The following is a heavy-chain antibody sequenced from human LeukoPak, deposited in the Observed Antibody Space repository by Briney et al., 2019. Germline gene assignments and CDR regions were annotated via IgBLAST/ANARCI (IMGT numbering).Heavy chain of an antibody. CDR2: ISAYNGNT. Sequence: ASVKVSCKASGYTFTSYGISWVRQAPGQGLEWMGWISAYNGNTNYAQKLQGRVTMTTDTSTSTAYMELRSLRSEDTAVYYCARGRGGDYGDYYYYMDVWGKGTTVTISS. V-gene: IGHV1-18*01. CDR1: GYTFTSYG. D-gene: IGHD4-17*01. CDR3: ARGRGGDYGDYYYYMDV. J-gene: IGHJ6*03.